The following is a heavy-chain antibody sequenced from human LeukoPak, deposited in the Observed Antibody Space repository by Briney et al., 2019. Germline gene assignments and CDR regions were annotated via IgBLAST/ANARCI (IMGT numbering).Heavy chain of an antibody. V-gene: IGHV4-4*02. Sequence: SGTLSLTCAVSGVSISSGEWWIWVRQPPGQGLEWIGEIHRAGRTRYNPSLKSRVTISMDYPKNQFSLKLTSVTAADTAIYYCGKTDIYFNPIDYWGPGSLVSFSS. CDR1: GVSISSGEW. CDR3: GKTDIYFNPIDY. D-gene: IGHD3-9*01. CDR2: IHRAGRT. J-gene: IGHJ4*02.